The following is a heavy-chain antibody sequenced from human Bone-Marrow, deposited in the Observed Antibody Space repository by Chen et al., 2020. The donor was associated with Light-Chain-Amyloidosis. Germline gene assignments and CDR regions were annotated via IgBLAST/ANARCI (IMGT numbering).Heavy chain of an antibody. CDR2: IYPDDSDX. D-gene: IGHD5-12*01. J-gene: IGHJ4*02. CDR3: ARRRDGYNFDY. V-gene: IGHV5-51*01. CDR1: FPNYW. Sequence: FPNYWIGWVRQMPGKGLEWMGVIYPDDSDXXXXXXXEGXXXXXXDKXXXXXXLQWRSLKASDTAMYYCARRRDGYNFDYWGQGTLVTVSS.